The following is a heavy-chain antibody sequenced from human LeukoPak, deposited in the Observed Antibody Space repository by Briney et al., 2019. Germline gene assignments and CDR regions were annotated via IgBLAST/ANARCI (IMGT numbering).Heavy chain of an antibody. Sequence: ASVKVSCKTSGYTFTDNVISWVRQAPGQGLEWMGWITVYSGDTNYAQKVQARVSLTTDTSTSTAYMELRSLRSDDTAVYYCARYAVTTPDFDYWGQGTLVTVSS. CDR1: GYTFTDNV. V-gene: IGHV1-18*01. J-gene: IGHJ4*02. CDR2: ITVYSGDT. CDR3: ARYAVTTPDFDY. D-gene: IGHD4-17*01.